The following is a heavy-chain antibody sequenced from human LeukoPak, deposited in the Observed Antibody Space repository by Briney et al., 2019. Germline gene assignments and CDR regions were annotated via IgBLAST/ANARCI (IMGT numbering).Heavy chain of an antibody. CDR1: GGSISSSNW. Sequence: SETLSLTCAVSGGSISSSNWWSWVRQPPGKGLEWIGEIYHSGSTNYNPSLKSRVTISVDKSKNQFSLKLSSVTAVDTAVYYCARRRGLGESDFYYFDYWGQGTLVTVSS. CDR2: IYHSGST. V-gene: IGHV4-4*02. D-gene: IGHD3-16*01. J-gene: IGHJ4*02. CDR3: ARRRGLGESDFYYFDY.